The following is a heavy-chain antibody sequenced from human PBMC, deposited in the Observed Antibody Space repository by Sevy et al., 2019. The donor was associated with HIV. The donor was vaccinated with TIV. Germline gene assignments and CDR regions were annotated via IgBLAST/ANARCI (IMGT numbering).Heavy chain of an antibody. Sequence: ASVKVSCKASGYTFTGYYMHWVRQAPGQGLEWMGWINPNSGGTNYAQMFQGRVTMTRDTSISTAYMELSRLRSDDTAVYYCARDLLDCSSTSCYTANDYWGQGTLVTVSS. CDR1: GYTFTGYY. J-gene: IGHJ4*02. CDR3: ARDLLDCSSTSCYTANDY. CDR2: INPNSGGT. D-gene: IGHD2-2*02. V-gene: IGHV1-2*02.